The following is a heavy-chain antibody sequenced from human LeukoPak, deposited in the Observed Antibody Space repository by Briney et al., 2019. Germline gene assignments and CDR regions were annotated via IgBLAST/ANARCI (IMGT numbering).Heavy chain of an antibody. J-gene: IGHJ4*02. CDR1: GGPISSYY. Sequence: SETLSLTCTASGGPISSYYWSWIRQPPGKGLEWIGYIYYSGSTNYNPSLKSRVTISVDTSKNQFSLKLSSVTAADTAVYYCARQSGPGFDYWGQGTLVTVSS. D-gene: IGHD7-27*01. CDR3: ARQSGPGFDY. CDR2: IYYSGST. V-gene: IGHV4-59*08.